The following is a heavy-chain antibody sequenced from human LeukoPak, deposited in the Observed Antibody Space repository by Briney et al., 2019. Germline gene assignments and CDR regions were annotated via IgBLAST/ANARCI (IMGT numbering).Heavy chain of an antibody. CDR1: GFTFSSYA. CDR2: IWYDGSKE. D-gene: IGHD3-22*01. Sequence: GGSLRLSCAASGFTFSSYAMHWVRQAPGKGLEWAAVIWYDGSKEYYADSVKGRFTVSRDNSKNTLYLQMNSLRADDTAVYYCARITGNYYEIDYWGQGTLVTVPS. J-gene: IGHJ4*02. V-gene: IGHV3-33*08. CDR3: ARITGNYYEIDY.